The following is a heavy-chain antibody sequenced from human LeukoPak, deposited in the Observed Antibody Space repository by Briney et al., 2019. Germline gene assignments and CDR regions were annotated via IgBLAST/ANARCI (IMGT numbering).Heavy chain of an antibody. J-gene: IGHJ3*02. CDR2: IYYSGST. CDR1: GGSISSYY. D-gene: IGHD1-26*01. CDR3: ARLGDEWELHPSDAFDI. Sequence: SETLSLTCTVSGGSISSYYWSWIRQPPGKGLEWIGYIYYSGSTNYNPSLKSRVTISVDTSKNQFSLKLSSVTAADTAVYYCARLGDEWELHPSDAFDIWGQGTMVAVSS. V-gene: IGHV4-59*08.